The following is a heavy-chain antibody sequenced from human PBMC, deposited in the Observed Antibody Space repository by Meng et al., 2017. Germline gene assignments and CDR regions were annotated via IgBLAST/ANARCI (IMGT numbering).Heavy chain of an antibody. J-gene: IGHJ4*02. D-gene: IGHD2-15*01. Sequence: SLKISCTASGFTFGDYALTWVRQAPGKGLEWVGFIRNKAYGGTTEYAASVKGRFTISRDDSKSIAYLQINSLKTDDTTVYFCIRGGFGSGPIDYWGQGTLVTVSS. CDR3: IRGGFGSGPIDY. CDR2: IRNKAYGGTT. CDR1: GFTFGDYA. V-gene: IGHV3-49*04.